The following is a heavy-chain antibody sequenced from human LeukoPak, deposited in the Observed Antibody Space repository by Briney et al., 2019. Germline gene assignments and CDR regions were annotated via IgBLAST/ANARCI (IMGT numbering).Heavy chain of an antibody. J-gene: IGHJ6*03. Sequence: SVKVSCQASGFTLLDYLHRVRQDPRQGLQWMGWIKTNSGDTEYAQKFQGRVTMTRDTSISTVYMELSSLRSDDTAVYYCARADSVPAGDYHYWYMDVWGRGTTVTVSS. CDR2: IKTNSGDT. CDR1: GFTLLDY. CDR3: ARADSVPAGDYHYWYMDV. V-gene: IGHV1-2*02. D-gene: IGHD6-13*01.